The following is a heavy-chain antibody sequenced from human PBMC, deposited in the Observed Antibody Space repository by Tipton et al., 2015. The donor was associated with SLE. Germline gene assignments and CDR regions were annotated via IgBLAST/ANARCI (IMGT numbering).Heavy chain of an antibody. CDR1: GGSISSHY. CDR2: IYYSGST. D-gene: IGHD6-13*01. CDR3: ASGHSSSWSY. J-gene: IGHJ4*02. Sequence: TLSLTCTVSGGSISSHYWSWIRQPPGKGLEWIGYIYYSGSTNYNPSLKSRVTISVDTSKNQFSLKLGSVTAADTAVYYCASGHSSSWSYWGQGTLVTVSS. V-gene: IGHV4-59*11.